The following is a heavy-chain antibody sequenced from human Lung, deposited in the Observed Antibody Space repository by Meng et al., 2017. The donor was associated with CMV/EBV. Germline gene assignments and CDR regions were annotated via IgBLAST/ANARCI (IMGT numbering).Heavy chain of an antibody. CDR2: VYYSGPT. CDR1: GASIDDGHYY. J-gene: IGHJ4*02. D-gene: IGHD2-2*01. CDR3: ARHPGGDLYHRFDY. Sequence: SETLSLTCTVSGASIDDGHYYWSWIRQSPGKGREWIGYVYYSGPTNYNPSLMSRVTISRGASQNQFSLNLTSVTAADTALYYCARHPGGDLYHRFDYWGQEALVTVAS. V-gene: IGHV4-31*03.